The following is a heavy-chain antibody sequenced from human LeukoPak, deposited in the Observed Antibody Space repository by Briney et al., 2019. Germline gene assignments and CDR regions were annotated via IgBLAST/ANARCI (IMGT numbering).Heavy chain of an antibody. CDR3: AKDHYYYDSSGYLIRYYFDY. CDR1: EFTFSNYA. D-gene: IGHD3-22*01. V-gene: IGHV3-23*01. Sequence: AAGSLRLSSVASEFTFSNYAMRWVRQAPGQGLEWFLAISGSGGSTYYADSVKGRFTISRDNSKNTLYPQMNSLRAEDTAVYYCAKDHYYYDSSGYLIRYYFDYWGQGTLVTVSS. J-gene: IGHJ4*02. CDR2: ISGSGGST.